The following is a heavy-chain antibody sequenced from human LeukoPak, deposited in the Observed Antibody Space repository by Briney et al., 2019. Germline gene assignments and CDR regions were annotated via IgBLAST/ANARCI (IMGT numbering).Heavy chain of an antibody. J-gene: IGHJ5*02. CDR1: GGSITSTTYY. CDR2: VFYTGST. CDR3: ARGDINWFDP. Sequence: SETLSLTCTVSGGSITSTTYYWAWIRQPPGKGLEWIGSVFYTGSTSSGTTYYTPSLRSRLTISVDTSKNQFSLKLSSVTAADTAVYYCARGDINWFDPWGQGTLVTVSS. D-gene: IGHD2-15*01. V-gene: IGHV4-39*01.